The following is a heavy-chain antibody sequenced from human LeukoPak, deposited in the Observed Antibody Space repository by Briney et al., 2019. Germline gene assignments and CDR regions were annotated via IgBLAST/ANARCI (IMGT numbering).Heavy chain of an antibody. V-gene: IGHV4-34*01. J-gene: IGHJ4*02. CDR1: GGSFSGYY. CDR2: INHSGST. D-gene: IGHD5-18*01. Sequence: SETLSLTCAVYGGSFSGYYWSWIRQPPGKGPEWIGEINHSGSTNYNPSLKSRVTISVDTSKNQFSLKLSSVTAADTAVYYCARGILQLWPDYWGQGTLVTVSS. CDR3: ARGILQLWPDY.